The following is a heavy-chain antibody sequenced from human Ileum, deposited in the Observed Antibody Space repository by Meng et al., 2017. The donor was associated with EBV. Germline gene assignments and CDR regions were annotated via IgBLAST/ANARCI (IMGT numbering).Heavy chain of an antibody. CDR1: GSAFSVYG. CDR2: LIPALGTP. J-gene: IGHJ4*02. Sequence: VQLVHAGPGVKNPWSLVKVSCMSSGSAFSVYGITWVRQAPGQGLGWMGGLIPALGTPKYARKFQDRLTIIADDSTSTGYMELLSLTSNDTAVYFCARGTGADYWGQGTLVTVSS. V-gene: IGHV1-69*19. D-gene: IGHD3-10*01. CDR3: ARGTGADY.